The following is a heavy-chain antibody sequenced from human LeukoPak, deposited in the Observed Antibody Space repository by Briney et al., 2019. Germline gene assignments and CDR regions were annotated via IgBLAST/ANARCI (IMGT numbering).Heavy chain of an antibody. CDR2: ISAYNGNT. CDR1: GYTFTSYG. V-gene: IGHV1-18*01. CDR3: ARDQDFVPTTVTALFDY. J-gene: IGHJ4*02. D-gene: IGHD4-17*01. Sequence: GASVKVSCKASGYTFTSYGISWVRQAPGQGLEWMGWISAYNGNTNYAQKLQGRLTVTTDTSTRTVYMELRGLRSDDTAVYYCARDQDFVPTTVTALFDYWGQGTLVTVSS.